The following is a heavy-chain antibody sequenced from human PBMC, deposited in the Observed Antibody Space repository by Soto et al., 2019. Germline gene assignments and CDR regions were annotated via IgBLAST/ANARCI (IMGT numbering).Heavy chain of an antibody. CDR3: ARDRITMVRGGDYGMDV. CDR2: IYYSGST. CDR1: GGSISSGGYY. V-gene: IGHV4-31*03. J-gene: IGHJ6*02. Sequence: QVQLQESGPGLVKPSQTLSLTCTVSGGSISSGGYYWSWTRQHPGKGLEWIGYIYYSGSTYYNPSLKSRVTISVDTSKNQFSLKLSSVTAADTAVYYCARDRITMVRGGDYGMDVWGQGTTVTVSS. D-gene: IGHD3-10*01.